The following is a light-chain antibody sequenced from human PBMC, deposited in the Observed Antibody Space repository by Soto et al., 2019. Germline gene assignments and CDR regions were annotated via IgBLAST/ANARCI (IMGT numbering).Light chain of an antibody. CDR2: EDR. CDR1: SGSIASDY. CDR3: QSYDGINWV. V-gene: IGLV6-57*04. J-gene: IGLJ3*02. Sequence: NFMLTQPHSVSESPGKTVTISCTRSSGSIASDYVQWYQQRPGSAPIMIIYEDRQRPSGVPDRFSGSIDSSSNSASLIISGLKNEDEADYYCQSYDGINWVFGAGTKLTVL.